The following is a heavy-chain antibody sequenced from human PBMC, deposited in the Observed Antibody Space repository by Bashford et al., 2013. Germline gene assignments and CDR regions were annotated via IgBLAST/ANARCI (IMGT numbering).Heavy chain of an antibody. J-gene: IGHJ4*02. Sequence: WVRQMPGKGLEWMGSVYPDDSDTRYSPSFQGQVIISADKSSNVAYLQWSSLKASDTAMYYCARRRRYLDWLMGLHPWGQGTQVTVSS. V-gene: IGHV5-51*01. D-gene: IGHD3-9*01. CDR2: VYPDDSDT. CDR3: ARRRRYLDWLMGLHP.